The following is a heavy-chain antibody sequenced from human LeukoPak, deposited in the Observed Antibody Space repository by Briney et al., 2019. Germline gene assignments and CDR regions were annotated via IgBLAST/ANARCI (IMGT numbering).Heavy chain of an antibody. D-gene: IGHD1-14*01. V-gene: IGHV3-13*01. J-gene: IGHJ3*02. CDR3: ARGDRDAFDI. CDR1: GFTLSNFA. CDR2: IGTAGDT. Sequence: PGGSLRLSCAASGFTLSNFAMHWVRQATGKGLEWVSAIGTAGDTYYPGSVKGRFTISRENAKNSLYLQMNSLRAGDTAVYYCARGDRDAFDIWGQGTMVTVSS.